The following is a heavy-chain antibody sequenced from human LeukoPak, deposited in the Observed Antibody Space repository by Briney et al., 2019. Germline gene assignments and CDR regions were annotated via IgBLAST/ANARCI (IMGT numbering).Heavy chain of an antibody. Sequence: GGSLRLSCVVSGFNSGDHAMHWVRQAPGKGLEWVSGIYWSSSGTGYADSVKGRFTVSRDNAKNTVYLQMNNLRVDDTAMYYCVGTIASRGSEYWGQGALVTVSS. CDR1: GFNSGDHA. J-gene: IGHJ4*02. CDR3: VGTIASRGSEY. D-gene: IGHD6-6*01. CDR2: IYWSSSGT. V-gene: IGHV3-9*02.